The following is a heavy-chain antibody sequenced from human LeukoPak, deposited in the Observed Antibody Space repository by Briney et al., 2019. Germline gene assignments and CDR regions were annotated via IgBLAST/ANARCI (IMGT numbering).Heavy chain of an antibody. Sequence: ASVKVSCKVSGYTSPFYGITWVRQAPGQGLEWMGWINPNSGGTNYAQKFQGRVTMTRDTSISTAYMELSRLRSDDTAVYYCARVRGAAAGTHNWFDPWGQGTLVTVSS. CDR3: ARVRGAAAGTHNWFDP. D-gene: IGHD6-13*01. J-gene: IGHJ5*02. CDR1: GYTSPFYG. CDR2: INPNSGGT. V-gene: IGHV1-2*02.